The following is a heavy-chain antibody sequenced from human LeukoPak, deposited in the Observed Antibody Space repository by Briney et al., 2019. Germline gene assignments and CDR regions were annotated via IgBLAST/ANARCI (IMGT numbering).Heavy chain of an antibody. V-gene: IGHV4-59*12. CDR1: GGSISSYY. Sequence: SETLSLTCTVSGGSISSYYWSWLRQPPGKGLEWIGYIYYSGSTNYNPSLKSRVTISVDTSKNQFSLKLSSVTAADTAVYYCARDTQQNSSWYDLDAFDIWGQGTMVTVSS. J-gene: IGHJ3*02. CDR3: ARDTQQNSSWYDLDAFDI. CDR2: IYYSGST. D-gene: IGHD6-13*01.